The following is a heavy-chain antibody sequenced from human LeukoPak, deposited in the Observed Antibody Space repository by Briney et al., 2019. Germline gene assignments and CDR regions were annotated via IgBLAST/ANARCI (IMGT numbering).Heavy chain of an antibody. Sequence: PSETLSLTCGVYGDSFSGHYWTWVRQPPGKGLELFGEINHGGTTNYNPPLKSQDTISVDTSKNQFSLKLNSLTAADTAVYYCARVATDYYGLGFDIWGQGTMVTVSS. CDR2: INHGGTT. CDR3: ARVATDYYGLGFDI. V-gene: IGHV4-34*01. CDR1: GDSFSGHY. D-gene: IGHD3-22*01. J-gene: IGHJ3*02.